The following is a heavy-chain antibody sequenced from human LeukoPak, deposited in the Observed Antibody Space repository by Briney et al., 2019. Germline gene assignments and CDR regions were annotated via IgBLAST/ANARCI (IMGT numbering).Heavy chain of an antibody. CDR2: ISYDGSNK. J-gene: IGHJ4*02. D-gene: IGHD3-10*01. CDR3: AKGEDMVRGVNYFDY. Sequence: GGSLRLSCAASGFNFSSYGMHWVRQAPGKGLEWVAVISYDGSNKYYADSVKGRFTISRDNSKNTLYLQMNSLRAEDTAVYYCAKGEDMVRGVNYFDYWGQGTLVTVSS. CDR1: GFNFSSYG. V-gene: IGHV3-30*18.